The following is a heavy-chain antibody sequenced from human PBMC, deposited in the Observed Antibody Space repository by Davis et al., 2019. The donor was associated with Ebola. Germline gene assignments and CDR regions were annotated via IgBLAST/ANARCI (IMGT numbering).Heavy chain of an antibody. CDR3: ARAQFPTTSDH. CDR2: INPHNGNT. Sequence: AASVKVSCKASGYTFTSYGITWVRQAPGQGLEWMGWINPHNGNTNYAQNVQGRVTMTTDTSTRTAYMEVGILRSDDTAVYYCARAQFPTTSDHWGQGTLVTVSS. CDR1: GYTFTSYG. V-gene: IGHV1-18*04. D-gene: IGHD1-1*01. J-gene: IGHJ4*02.